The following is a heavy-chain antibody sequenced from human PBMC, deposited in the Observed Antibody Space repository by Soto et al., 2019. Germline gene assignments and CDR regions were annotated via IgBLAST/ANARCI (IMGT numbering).Heavy chain of an antibody. CDR1: GGTFSSYA. CDR2: IIPIFGTA. CDR3: AGRIAVARTPCDC. V-gene: IGHV1-69*13. Sequence: ASVKVSCKASGGTFSSYAISWVRQAPGQGLEWMGGIIPIFGTANYAQKSQGRVTITADESTSTAYMELSSLRSEDTAVYYCAGRIAVARTPCDCWGQQTLVTVSS. J-gene: IGHJ4*02. D-gene: IGHD6-19*01.